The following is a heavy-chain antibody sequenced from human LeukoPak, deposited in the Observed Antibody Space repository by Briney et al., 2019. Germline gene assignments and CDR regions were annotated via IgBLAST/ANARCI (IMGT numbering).Heavy chain of an antibody. D-gene: IGHD3-3*01. CDR1: GFTFSSYS. V-gene: IGHV3-21*01. J-gene: IGHJ6*02. CDR3: ARDSQTRYYDFWSGYRGMDV. Sequence: PGGSPRLSCAASGFTFSSYSMNRVRQAPGKGLEWVSSISSSSSYIYYADSVKGRFTISRDNAKNSLYLQMNSLRAEDTAVYYCARDSQTRYYDFWSGYRGMDVWGQGTTVTVSS. CDR2: ISSSSSYI.